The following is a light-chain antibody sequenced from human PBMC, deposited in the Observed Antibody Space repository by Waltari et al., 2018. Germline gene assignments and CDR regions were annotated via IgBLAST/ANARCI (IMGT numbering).Light chain of an antibody. CDR2: AAS. Sequence: EIVLTQSPATLSLSPGERATLSCRASQSVSSNLAWYQHKPGQTPRHLIYAASKRATGIPARFSGSGSGTDFTLTISSLEPEDFAVYYCQQRSTWPEVTFGPGTKVDIK. V-gene: IGKV3-11*01. CDR3: QQRSTWPEVT. J-gene: IGKJ3*01. CDR1: QSVSSN.